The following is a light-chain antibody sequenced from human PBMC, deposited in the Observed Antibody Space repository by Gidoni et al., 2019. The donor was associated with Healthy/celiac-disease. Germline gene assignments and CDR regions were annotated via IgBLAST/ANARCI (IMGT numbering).Light chain of an antibody. J-gene: IGKJ2*01. CDR2: DAS. V-gene: IGKV1-5*01. Sequence: DIHMTQSPSTLSASVGDRVTITCRASQSISSWLAWYQQKPGKAPKLLIYDASSLESGVPSRFSGSGSGTEFTLTISSLQPDDFATYYCQQYNSYSPRDTFGQGTKLEIK. CDR1: QSISSW. CDR3: QQYNSYSPRDT.